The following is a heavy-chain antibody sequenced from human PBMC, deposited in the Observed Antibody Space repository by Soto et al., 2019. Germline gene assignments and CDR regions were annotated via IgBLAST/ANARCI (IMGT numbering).Heavy chain of an antibody. J-gene: IGHJ6*02. CDR1: GGSFSGYY. V-gene: IGHV4-34*01. Sequence: SETLSLTCAVYGGSFSGYYWNWIRQPPGKGLEWLGEIHHSGSTKYNPSLKSRVTISVDTSKNQISLKLSSATAADTAVYYCARGHSRARIAARPLFFGLDVWGQGTTVTV. CDR2: IHHSGST. CDR3: ARGHSRARIAARPLFFGLDV. D-gene: IGHD6-6*01.